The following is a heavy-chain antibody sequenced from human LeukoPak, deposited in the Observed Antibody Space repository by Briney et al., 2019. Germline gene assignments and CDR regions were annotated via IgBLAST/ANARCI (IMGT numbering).Heavy chain of an antibody. V-gene: IGHV4-59*01. Sequence: SESLSLTCTVSGGSISSYYWSWIRQPPGKGLEWIGYIYYSGSTNYNPSPKSRVTISVDTSKNQFSLKLSSVTAADTAVYYCARAPPLGAATNFDYWGQGTLVTVSS. CDR2: IYYSGST. J-gene: IGHJ4*02. D-gene: IGHD6-13*01. CDR1: GGSISSYY. CDR3: ARAPPLGAATNFDY.